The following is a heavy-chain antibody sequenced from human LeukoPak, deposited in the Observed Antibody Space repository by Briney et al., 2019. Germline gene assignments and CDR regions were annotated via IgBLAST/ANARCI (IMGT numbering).Heavy chain of an antibody. J-gene: IGHJ4*02. CDR3: ARAVGRGTRYPYYFDY. D-gene: IGHD3-10*01. CDR2: ISISSSYI. Sequence: PGGSLRLSCAASGFTFSRYSMNWVRQAPGKGLEWVSSISISSSYIYYADSVKGRFTMSRDNAKNSLYLQMNSLRAEDTAVHYCARAVGRGTRYPYYFDYWGQGTLVTVSS. CDR1: GFTFSRYS. V-gene: IGHV3-21*01.